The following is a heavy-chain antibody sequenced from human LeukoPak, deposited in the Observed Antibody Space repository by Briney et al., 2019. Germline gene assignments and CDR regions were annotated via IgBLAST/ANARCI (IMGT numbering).Heavy chain of an antibody. J-gene: IGHJ2*01. CDR1: GGSSSGYY. D-gene: IGHD2-21*02. CDR3: ARGLSSSRTSKAAVVTAGGYWYFDL. Sequence: PSETLSLTCAVYGGSSSGYYWSWIRQPPGKGLEWIGEINHSGSTNYNPSLKSRVTISVDTSKNQFSLKLSSVTAADTAVYYCARGLSSSRTSKAAVVTAGGYWYFDLWGRGTLVTVSS. V-gene: IGHV4-34*01. CDR2: INHSGST.